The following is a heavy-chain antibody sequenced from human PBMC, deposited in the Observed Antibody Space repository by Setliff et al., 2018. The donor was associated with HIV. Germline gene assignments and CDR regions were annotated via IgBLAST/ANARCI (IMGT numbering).Heavy chain of an antibody. D-gene: IGHD4-17*01. Sequence: GASVKVSCKASGYTFTTYYIHWVRQAPGQGLEWLGRINPNSGDTNYPQKFQGRVTMTRDTSISTAYMGLSRLRSDDTAVYYCVRSTTADWGQGTMVTVSS. CDR2: INPNSGDT. V-gene: IGHV1-2*06. CDR1: GYTFTTYY. CDR3: VRSTTAD. J-gene: IGHJ4*02.